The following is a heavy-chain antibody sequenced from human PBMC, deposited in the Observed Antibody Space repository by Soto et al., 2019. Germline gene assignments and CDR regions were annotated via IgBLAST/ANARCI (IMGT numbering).Heavy chain of an antibody. CDR2: INHSGST. CDR1: GGSFSGYY. J-gene: IGHJ5*02. Sequence: PSETLSLTCAVYGGSFSGYYWNWIRQPPGKGLEWIGEINHSGSTNYNPSLKSRVTISVDTSKNQFSLKLSSVTAADTAVYYCARGLHYYGSGSRLNWFDPWGQGTLVTVSS. CDR3: ARGLHYYGSGSRLNWFDP. V-gene: IGHV4-34*01. D-gene: IGHD3-10*01.